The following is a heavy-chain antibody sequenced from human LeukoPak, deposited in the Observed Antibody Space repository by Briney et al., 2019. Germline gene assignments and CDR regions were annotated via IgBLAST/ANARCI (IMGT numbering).Heavy chain of an antibody. J-gene: IGHJ6*03. CDR3: AREDHSSGWYYYYYYMDV. Sequence: SETLSLTCAVYGGSFSGYYWSWIRQPPGKGLEWIGEINHSGSTNYNPSLKSRVTISVDTSKNQFSLKLSSVTAADTAVYYCAREDHSSGWYYYYYYMDVWGKGTTVTISS. CDR1: GGSFSGYY. V-gene: IGHV4-34*01. CDR2: INHSGST. D-gene: IGHD6-19*01.